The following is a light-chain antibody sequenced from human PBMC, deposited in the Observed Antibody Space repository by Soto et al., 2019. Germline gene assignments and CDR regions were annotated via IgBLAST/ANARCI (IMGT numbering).Light chain of an antibody. CDR1: QSVLDTSKKANY. V-gene: IGKV4-1*01. CDR3: QQFFRIPLT. J-gene: IGKJ4*01. CDR2: WGF. Sequence: EIVMAQSPDSLSLSLGTRATFNCKSSQSVLDTSKKANYLVRYQQKPGQSPKLLIYWGFTRQSGVPDRFSGTGSGTDFTLTIASLQAEDVAVYYCQQFFRIPLTFGGGTKVDIK.